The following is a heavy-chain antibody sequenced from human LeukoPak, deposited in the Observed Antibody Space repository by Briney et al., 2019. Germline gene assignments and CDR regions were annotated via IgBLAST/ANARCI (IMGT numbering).Heavy chain of an antibody. J-gene: IGHJ4*02. Sequence: SVKLSCNASVGTGSSYAISWVWQAPGQGLERMGKIIPILGIANDAQKFQYRVTITADKSTSTVYMELSSLRSEDTAVYYCARVTYHYGDPHFDYWGQGTLVTVS. V-gene: IGHV1-69*04. CDR3: ARVTYHYGDPHFDY. CDR2: IIPILGIA. D-gene: IGHD4-17*01. CDR1: VGTGSSYA.